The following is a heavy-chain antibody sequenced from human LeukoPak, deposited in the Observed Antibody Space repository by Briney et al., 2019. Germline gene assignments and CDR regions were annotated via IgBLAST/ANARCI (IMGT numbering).Heavy chain of an antibody. J-gene: IGHJ6*03. CDR1: GYTFTSYG. CDR2: ISAYNGNT. V-gene: IGHV1-18*01. CDR3: ARGTTWYKGVGYYYYYMDV. D-gene: IGHD1-14*01. Sequence: ASVKVSCKASGYTFTSYGISWVRQAPGQGLEWMGWISAYNGNTNYAQKLQGRVTVTTGTSTSTAYMELRSLRSDDTAVYYCARGTTWYKGVGYYYYYMDVWGKGTTVTVSS.